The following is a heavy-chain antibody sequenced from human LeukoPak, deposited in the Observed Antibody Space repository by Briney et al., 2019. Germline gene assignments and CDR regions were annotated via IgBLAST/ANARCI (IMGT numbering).Heavy chain of an antibody. CDR1: GFTFSSYW. CDR3: AKVVEPATAIEDY. D-gene: IGHD2-2*02. V-gene: IGHV3-23*01. J-gene: IGHJ4*02. Sequence: PGGSLRLSCAASGFTFSSYWMTWVRQAPGKGLEWVSAISGSGGSTYYADSVKGRFTISRDNSKNTLYLQMDSLRAEDTAVYYCAKVVEPATAIEDYWGQGTLVTVSS. CDR2: ISGSGGST.